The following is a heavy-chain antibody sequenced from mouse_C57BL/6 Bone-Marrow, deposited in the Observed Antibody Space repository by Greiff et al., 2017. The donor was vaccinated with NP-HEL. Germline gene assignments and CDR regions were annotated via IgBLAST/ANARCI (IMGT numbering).Heavy chain of an antibody. D-gene: IGHD2-3*01. V-gene: IGHV1-26*01. J-gene: IGHJ3*01. Sequence: VQLQQSGPVLVKPGASVKISCKASGYTFTDYYMNWVKQSHGKGLEWIGDINPNNGGTSYIQKFKGKATLTVDKSSSTAYLELRSLTSEDSAVYYCARPVCDGYAFAYWGQGTLVTVSA. CDR2: INPNNGGT. CDR3: ARPVCDGYAFAY. CDR1: GYTFTDYY.